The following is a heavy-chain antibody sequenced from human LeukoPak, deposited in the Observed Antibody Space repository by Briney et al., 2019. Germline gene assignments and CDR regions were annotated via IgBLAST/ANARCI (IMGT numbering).Heavy chain of an antibody. CDR1: GFTFRYYS. J-gene: IGHJ4*02. V-gene: IGHV3-23*01. CDR2: ISDSGIST. Sequence: GGSLRLSCAGSGFTFRYYSMTWVRQAPGKGLEWVSGISDSGISTYYADSVKGRFTISRDNFKNTLYLHMNSLRAEDTAVYYCAKSIDYWGQGTLVTVSS. CDR3: AKSIDY.